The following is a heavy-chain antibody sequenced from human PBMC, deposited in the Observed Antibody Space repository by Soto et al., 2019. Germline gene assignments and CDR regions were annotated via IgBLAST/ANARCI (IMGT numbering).Heavy chain of an antibody. CDR1: GFTFSSYG. CDR2: ISYDGSNK. J-gene: IGHJ4*02. V-gene: IGHV3-30*03. Sequence: PGGSLRLSCAASGFTFSSYGMHWVRQVPGKGLEWVAVISYDGSNKYYADSVKGRFTISRDNSKNTLYLQMNSLRAEDTAVYYCARGSGWHGIDYWGQGTLVTVSS. D-gene: IGHD6-19*01. CDR3: ARGSGWHGIDY.